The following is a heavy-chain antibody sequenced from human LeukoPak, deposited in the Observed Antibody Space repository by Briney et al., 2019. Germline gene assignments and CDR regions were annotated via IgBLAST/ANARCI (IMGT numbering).Heavy chain of an antibody. Sequence: GGSLRLSCAASGFTFSSYGMHWVRQAPGKGLEWVAVIWSDGSNKYYADSVKGRFTISRDNSKNTLYLQMNSLRAEDTAVYYCAREHGDYRFDPWGQGTLVTVSS. J-gene: IGHJ5*02. D-gene: IGHD4-17*01. V-gene: IGHV3-33*01. CDR2: IWSDGSNK. CDR1: GFTFSSYG. CDR3: AREHGDYRFDP.